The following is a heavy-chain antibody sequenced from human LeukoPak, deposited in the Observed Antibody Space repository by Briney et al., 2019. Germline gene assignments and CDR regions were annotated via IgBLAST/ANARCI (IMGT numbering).Heavy chain of an antibody. Sequence: GGSLRLSCTASGFSFSTYAMTWVRQARGKGLEWISSMSSGSRYIYYADSVRGRFTISRDNTKNSLYLLMNNLRAEDTAIYYCARDRPTGASRVFVVQWGQGTPVTVSS. D-gene: IGHD2-15*01. CDR3: ARDRPTGASRVFVVQ. CDR1: GFSFSTYA. J-gene: IGHJ4*02. V-gene: IGHV3-21*06. CDR2: MSSGSRYI.